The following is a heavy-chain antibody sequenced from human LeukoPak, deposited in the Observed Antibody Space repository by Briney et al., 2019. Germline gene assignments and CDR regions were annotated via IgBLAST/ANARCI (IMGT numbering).Heavy chain of an antibody. CDR1: GFTFSSYS. V-gene: IGHV3-21*01. CDR3: ARAQPIVGATIHPSAFDI. J-gene: IGHJ3*02. CDR2: ISSSSSYI. Sequence: PGGSLRLSCAASGFTFSSYSMNRVRQAPGKGLEWVSSISSSSSYIYYADSVKGRFTISRDNAKNSLYLQMNSLRAEDTAVYYCARAQPIVGATIHPSAFDIWGQGTMVTVSS. D-gene: IGHD1-26*01.